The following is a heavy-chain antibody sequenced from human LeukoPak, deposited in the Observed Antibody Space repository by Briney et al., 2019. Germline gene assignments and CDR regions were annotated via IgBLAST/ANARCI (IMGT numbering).Heavy chain of an antibody. CDR3: ARAVGTSRNFFDY. CDR2: INYSRST. D-gene: IGHD4-23*01. Sequence: SETLSLTCAAYGGSFSGYYWSWIRQPPGKGLEWIGEINYSRSTNYNPSLKSRVTISVDTSKNQFSLNLSSVTAADTAMYYCARAVGTSRNFFDYWGQGTLVTVSS. J-gene: IGHJ4*02. CDR1: GGSFSGYY. V-gene: IGHV4-34*01.